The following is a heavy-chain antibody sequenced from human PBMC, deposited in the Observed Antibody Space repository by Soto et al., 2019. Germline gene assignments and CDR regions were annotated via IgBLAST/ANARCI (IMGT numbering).Heavy chain of an antibody. CDR2: ISSASTFT. CDR3: AREDDYNYRYINYGLDV. V-gene: IGHV3-11*06. CDR1: GFTFSDYY. J-gene: IGHJ6*02. D-gene: IGHD5-12*01. Sequence: PGGSLRLSCAASGFTFSDYYMSWIRQAPGKGLEWVSYISSASTFTKNADSVNGRFTTSRDNAKMSLHLQMNNLRVEDAALYFCAREDDYNYRYINYGLDVWGQGTTVTVSS.